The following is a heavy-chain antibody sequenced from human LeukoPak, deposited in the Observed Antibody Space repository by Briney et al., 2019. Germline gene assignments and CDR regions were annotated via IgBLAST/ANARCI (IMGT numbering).Heavy chain of an antibody. Sequence: PGGSLRLCCAASGFTFSSYAMSWVRQAPGKGLEWVSAISGSGGSTYYADSVKGRFTISRDNSKNTLYLQMNSLRAEDTAVYYCAKGGSGPDHFDYWGQGTLVTVSS. CDR2: ISGSGGST. D-gene: IGHD2-15*01. CDR3: AKGGSGPDHFDY. CDR1: GFTFSSYA. V-gene: IGHV3-23*01. J-gene: IGHJ4*02.